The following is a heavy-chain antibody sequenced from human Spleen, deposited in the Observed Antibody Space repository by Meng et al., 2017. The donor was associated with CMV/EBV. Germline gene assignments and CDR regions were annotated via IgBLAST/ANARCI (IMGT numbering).Heavy chain of an antibody. D-gene: IGHD3-3*01. CDR2: IYYSGST. CDR1: GGSISSYY. CDR3: AKDFQLRPYYFDY. J-gene: IGHJ4*02. V-gene: IGHV4-59*01. Sequence: QVPLQESGPGLVKPSETLSLTCTVSGGSISSYYWSWIRQPPGKGLEWIGYIYYSGSTNYNPSLKSRVTISVDTSKNQFSLKLSSVTAADTAVYYCAKDFQLRPYYFDYWGQGTLVTVSS.